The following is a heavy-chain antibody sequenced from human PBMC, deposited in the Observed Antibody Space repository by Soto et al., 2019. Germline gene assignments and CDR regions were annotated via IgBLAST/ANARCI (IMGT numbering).Heavy chain of an antibody. J-gene: IGHJ4*02. CDR3: ERGLRNFWSGYYTGFVY. Sequence: SETLSLTCGVYGGSFRGYYWSWIRQPPGKGLEWIGEINHSGSTNYNPSLKSRVTISVDTSKNQFSLKLSSVTAEDTAVYYCERGLRNFWSGYYTGFVYWGQGTLVTVS. CDR1: GGSFRGYY. D-gene: IGHD3-3*01. V-gene: IGHV4-34*01. CDR2: INHSGST.